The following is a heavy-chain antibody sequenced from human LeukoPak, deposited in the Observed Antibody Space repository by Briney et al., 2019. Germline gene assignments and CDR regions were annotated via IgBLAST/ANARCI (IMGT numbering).Heavy chain of an antibody. J-gene: IGHJ4*02. Sequence: GGSLRLSCAASGFTFSSYAMHWVRQAPGKGLEWVAVISYDGSNKYYADSVKGRFTISRDNSKNTLYLQMNSLRAEDTAAYYCARDELSSTLFDYWGQGTLVTVSS. CDR2: ISYDGSNK. V-gene: IGHV3-30-3*01. CDR1: GFTFSSYA. D-gene: IGHD6-13*01. CDR3: ARDELSSTLFDY.